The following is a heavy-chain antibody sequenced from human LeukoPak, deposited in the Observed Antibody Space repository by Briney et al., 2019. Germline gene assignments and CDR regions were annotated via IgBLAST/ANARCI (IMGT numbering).Heavy chain of an antibody. D-gene: IGHD3-10*01. J-gene: IGHJ4*02. Sequence: GASVKVSCKASGYTFTAYYMHWVRQAPGQGLEWMGWVNPHSGDTKYAQKFQGRVTMTRDTSITTAFMELSRLRSDDTAVYYCARSRTGSGFLFDYWGQGTLVTVSS. CDR3: ARSRTGSGFLFDY. CDR2: VNPHSGDT. CDR1: GYTFTAYY. V-gene: IGHV1-2*02.